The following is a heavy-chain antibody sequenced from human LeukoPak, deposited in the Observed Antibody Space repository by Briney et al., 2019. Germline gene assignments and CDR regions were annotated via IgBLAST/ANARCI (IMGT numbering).Heavy chain of an antibody. CDR2: ISSHSIYI. CDR3: ARAYSERYGLGYYYMDV. V-gene: IGHV3-21*01. CDR1: GFTFSSYS. D-gene: IGHD1-26*01. J-gene: IGHJ6*03. Sequence: GGSLRLSCAASGFTFSSYSMNWVRQAPGKGLEWVSTISSHSIYIYYADSVKGRFTISRDNAKKSVYLQMNSLRAEDTAVYYCARAYSERYGLGYYYMDVWGKGTTVTISS.